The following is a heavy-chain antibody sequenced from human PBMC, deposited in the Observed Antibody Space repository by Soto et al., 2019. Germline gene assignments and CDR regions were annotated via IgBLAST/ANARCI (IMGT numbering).Heavy chain of an antibody. CDR1: GFSFSGYA. CDR2: MTGSGGFT. Sequence: PGGTLRLSCAASGFSFSGYAMCWIRQAPGKGLEWVSGMTGSGGFTYYADSVKGRFTISRDNSKNTLYVQMNSLRAEATAVYYCANGRCAPDCYVFDSWGQGTMVTVSS. CDR3: ANGRCAPDCYVFDS. V-gene: IGHV3-23*01. D-gene: IGHD2-21*02. J-gene: IGHJ4*02.